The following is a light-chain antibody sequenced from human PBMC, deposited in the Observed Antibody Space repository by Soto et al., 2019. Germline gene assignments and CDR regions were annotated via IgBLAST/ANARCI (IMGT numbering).Light chain of an antibody. CDR3: SSYTSATTYV. CDR2: DVS. J-gene: IGLJ1*01. CDR1: SSDVGAYNY. V-gene: IGLV2-14*01. Sequence: QSALTQPASVSGSPGQSITISCTGTSSDVGAYNYDSWYQQYPGEAPKVIIYDVSHRPAGVSNRFSGSKSGNTASLTISGHQTQDEADYYCSSYTSATTYVFGTGTKLTVL.